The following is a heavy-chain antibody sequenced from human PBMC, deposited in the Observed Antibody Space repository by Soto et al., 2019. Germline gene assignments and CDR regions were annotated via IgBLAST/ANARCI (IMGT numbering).Heavy chain of an antibody. CDR3: ARDRPIVRDIAAPFDP. CDR1: GGTFSSYA. Sequence: QVKLVQSGAEVKKPGSSVKVSCKASGGTFSSYAISWVRQATGQGIEWMGGIIAIFGTANYAQKFQGRVTITADESTSTAYMELSSLRSEDTAVYYCARDRPIVRDIAAPFDPWGQGNLVTVSS. J-gene: IGHJ5*02. D-gene: IGHD6-13*01. CDR2: IIAIFGTA. V-gene: IGHV1-69*01.